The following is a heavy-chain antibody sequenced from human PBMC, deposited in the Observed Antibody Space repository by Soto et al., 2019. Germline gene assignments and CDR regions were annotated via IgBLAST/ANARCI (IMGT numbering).Heavy chain of an antibody. J-gene: IGHJ6*02. Sequence: QVQLVESGGGLVKPGGSLRLSCAASGFTFSDYYMNWIRQAPGKGLEWVAHISSSSNTIYYADSVKGRFTSSRDNAKNSLYLQMNSLRAEDTAVYYCARDPFWSGFHGMDVWGQGTTVTVSS. V-gene: IGHV3-11*01. CDR1: GFTFSDYY. CDR3: ARDPFWSGFHGMDV. CDR2: ISSSSNTI. D-gene: IGHD3-3*01.